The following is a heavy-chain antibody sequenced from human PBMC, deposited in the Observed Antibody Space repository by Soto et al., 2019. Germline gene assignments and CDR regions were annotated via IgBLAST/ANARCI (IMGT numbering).Heavy chain of an antibody. CDR1: GFTFWGDW. CDR3: ARDFYGGFSYGPGDN. CDR2: IKQDGSAK. V-gene: IGHV3-7*01. J-gene: IGHJ4*02. D-gene: IGHD2-15*01. Sequence: EVQLVESGGGLVQPGGSLRLSCVASGFTFWGDWMSWVRQAPGKGLEWVANIKQDGSAKQYLDSVRGRFTTSRDNSKNSVYLQMNSLRAEDTALYYCARDFYGGFSYGPGDNWGQGTLVTVSS.